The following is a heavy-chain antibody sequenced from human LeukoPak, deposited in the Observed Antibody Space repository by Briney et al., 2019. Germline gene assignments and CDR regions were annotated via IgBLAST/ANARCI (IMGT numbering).Heavy chain of an antibody. CDR1: GGSIPSYY. V-gene: IGHV4-59*08. Sequence: PSETLSLTCTVSGGSIPSYYWTWIRQPPGKGLEWIGYIYDSGSTNYNPSLKSRVTISIDTSKNQFSLKLSSVTAADTAVYYCARRRASGFGELFDYWGQGTLVTVSS. J-gene: IGHJ4*02. CDR2: IYDSGST. D-gene: IGHD3-10*01. CDR3: ARRRASGFGELFDY.